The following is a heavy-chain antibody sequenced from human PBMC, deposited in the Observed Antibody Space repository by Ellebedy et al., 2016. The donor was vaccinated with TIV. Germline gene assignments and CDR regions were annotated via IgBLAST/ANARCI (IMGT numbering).Heavy chain of an antibody. CDR2: IHGDGSDI. V-gene: IGHV3-74*01. CDR3: VRGTRSPAN. J-gene: IGHJ4*02. D-gene: IGHD3/OR15-3a*01. CDR1: GFTFSIYR. Sequence: GGSLRLSXAASGFTFSIYRMHWVRQAPGKGLVWVSRIHGDGSDINYADSVKGRFTISRDNAKNSLSLQMNSLRAEDTAIYYCVRGTRSPANWGQGTLVTVSS.